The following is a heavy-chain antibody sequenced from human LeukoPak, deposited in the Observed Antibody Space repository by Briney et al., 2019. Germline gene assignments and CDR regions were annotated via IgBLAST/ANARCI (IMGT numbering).Heavy chain of an antibody. Sequence: GGSLRLSCAASGFTFSSYGMHWVRQAPGKGLEWVAFIRYDGSNKYYADSVKGRFTISSDNSKNTLYLQMNSLRAEDTAVYYCAKDKVVRGVKSYFDYWGQGTLVTVSS. J-gene: IGHJ4*02. V-gene: IGHV3-30*02. CDR2: IRYDGSNK. D-gene: IGHD3-10*01. CDR3: AKDKVVRGVKSYFDY. CDR1: GFTFSSYG.